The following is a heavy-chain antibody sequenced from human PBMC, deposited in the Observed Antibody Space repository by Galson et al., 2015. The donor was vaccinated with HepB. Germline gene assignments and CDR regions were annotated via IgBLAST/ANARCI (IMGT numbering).Heavy chain of an antibody. CDR2: ISSSSSYI. CDR3: AKDMGAWELLGIFDY. V-gene: IGHV3-21*01. CDR1: GFTFSSYS. J-gene: IGHJ4*02. D-gene: IGHD1-26*01. Sequence: LRLSCAASGFTFSSYSMNWVRQAPGKGLEWVSSISSSSSYIYYADSVKGRFTISRDNAKNSLYLQMNSLRAEDTAVYYCAKDMGAWELLGIFDYWGLGTLVTVSS.